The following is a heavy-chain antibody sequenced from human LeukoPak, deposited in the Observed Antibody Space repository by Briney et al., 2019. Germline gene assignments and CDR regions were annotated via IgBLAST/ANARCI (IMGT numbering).Heavy chain of an antibody. Sequence: ASVKVSCKASGYTFTSNGISWVRQAPGQGLEWMGWISPYNGNTNYAQKLQGRVTMTTDTSTSTAYMELRSLRSDDTAVYYCARNRGSGWVLGSYYFDYWGRGTLVTVSS. CDR2: ISPYNGNT. D-gene: IGHD6-19*01. CDR1: GYTFTSNG. CDR3: ARNRGSGWVLGSYYFDY. V-gene: IGHV1-18*01. J-gene: IGHJ4*02.